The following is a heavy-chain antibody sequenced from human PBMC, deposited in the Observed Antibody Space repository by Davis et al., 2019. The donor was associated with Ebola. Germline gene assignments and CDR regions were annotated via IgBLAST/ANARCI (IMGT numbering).Heavy chain of an antibody. CDR3: ARLRYFDWLSSSHFDY. CDR1: GFTFSSYW. CDR2: IKQDGSEK. J-gene: IGHJ4*02. Sequence: GGSLRLSCAASGFTFSSYWMSWVRQAPGKGLEWVANIKQDGSEKYYVDSVKGRFTISRDNAKNSLYLQMNSLRAEDTAVYYCARLRYFDWLSSSHFDYWGQGTLVTVSS. V-gene: IGHV3-7*01. D-gene: IGHD3-9*01.